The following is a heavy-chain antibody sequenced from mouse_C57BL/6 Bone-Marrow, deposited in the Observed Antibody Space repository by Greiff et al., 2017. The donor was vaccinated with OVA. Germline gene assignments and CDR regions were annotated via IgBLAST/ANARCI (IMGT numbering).Heavy chain of an antibody. V-gene: IGHV1-54*01. CDR3: ARYYYSNRGYYVDY. CDR1: GYAFTNYL. J-gene: IGHJ2*01. D-gene: IGHD2-5*01. CDR2: INPGRGGT. Sequence: VQLQESGAELVRPGTSVKVSCKASGYAFTNYLIEWVKQRPGQGLEWIGVINPGRGGTNYTEKFTGKATLTAAKSSRTAYRQLRSLTSEDSAVYVCARYYYSNRGYYVDYWGQGTTLTVSS.